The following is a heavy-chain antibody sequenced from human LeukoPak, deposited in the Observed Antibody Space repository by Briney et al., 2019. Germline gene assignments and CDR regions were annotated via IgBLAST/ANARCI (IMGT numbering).Heavy chain of an antibody. D-gene: IGHD2-15*01. Sequence: ASVKVSCKASGYTFSSYDINWVRQATGQGLEWVGWMSPNSGNTGYARRFQGRVTLTRDTSISTAYMELSGLTSEDTAVYYCARDSEGGSGWFDPWGQGTLVTVSS. CDR1: GYTFSSYD. CDR2: MSPNSGNT. V-gene: IGHV1-8*01. CDR3: ARDSEGGSGWFDP. J-gene: IGHJ5*02.